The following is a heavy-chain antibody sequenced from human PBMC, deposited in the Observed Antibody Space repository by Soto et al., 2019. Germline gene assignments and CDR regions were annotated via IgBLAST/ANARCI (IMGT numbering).Heavy chain of an antibody. V-gene: IGHV4-61*01. Sequence: PSETLSLTCSVSGASVSSGSHYWSWIRQSPGKGLEWIGFIYYSGSTNYNPSLKSRVTISVDTSKNQFSLKVSSVTAADTAVYFCARDPLGYSSSHFFEPWGQGNLVNIS. D-gene: IGHD6-6*01. CDR1: GASVSSGSHY. CDR2: IYYSGST. CDR3: ARDPLGYSSSHFFEP. J-gene: IGHJ4*02.